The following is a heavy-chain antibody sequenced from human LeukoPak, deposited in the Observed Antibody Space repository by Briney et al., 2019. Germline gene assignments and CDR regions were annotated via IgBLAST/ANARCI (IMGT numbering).Heavy chain of an antibody. Sequence: GGSLRLSCAASGFTFSHYWMTWIRQTPGKGLEWVANIKPDGSDKYYVDSVKGRFTISRDNAKNSLYLQMNSLRAEDTAVYYCARDTGGGYSCYDCWGQGTLVTVSS. CDR1: GFTFSHYW. D-gene: IGHD5-18*01. CDR3: ARDTGGGYSCYDC. J-gene: IGHJ4*02. CDR2: IKPDGSDK. V-gene: IGHV3-7*01.